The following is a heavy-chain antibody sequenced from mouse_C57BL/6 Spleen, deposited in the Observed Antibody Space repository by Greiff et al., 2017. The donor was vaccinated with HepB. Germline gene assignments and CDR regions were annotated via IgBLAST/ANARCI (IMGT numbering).Heavy chain of an antibody. CDR3: ASRENRYRNYLYWYFDV. CDR2: ISSGSSTI. Sequence: DVQLVESGGGLVKPGGSLKLSCAAAGFTFSDYGMHWVRQAPEKGLEWVAYISSGSSTIYYADTVKGRFTISRDNAKNTLFLQMTSLRSEDTAMYFCASRENRYRNYLYWYFDVWGTGTTVTVSS. J-gene: IGHJ1*03. CDR1: GFTFSDYG. D-gene: IGHD2-1*01. V-gene: IGHV5-17*01.